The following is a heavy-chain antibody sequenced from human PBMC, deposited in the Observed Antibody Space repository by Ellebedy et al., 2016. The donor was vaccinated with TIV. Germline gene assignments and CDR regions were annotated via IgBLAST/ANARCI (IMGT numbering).Heavy chain of an antibody. CDR3: ARGVGGTSLNWFDP. Sequence: GGSLRFSXAASGFTLSDYSMNWVRQAPGKGLEWVSSITSSSSYIFYADSVKGRFTISRDNAKNSVYLQMNSLRGEDTALYYCARGVGGTSLNWFDPWGQGTLVTVSS. J-gene: IGHJ5*02. V-gene: IGHV3-21*01. CDR2: ITSSSSYI. CDR1: GFTLSDYS. D-gene: IGHD3-16*01.